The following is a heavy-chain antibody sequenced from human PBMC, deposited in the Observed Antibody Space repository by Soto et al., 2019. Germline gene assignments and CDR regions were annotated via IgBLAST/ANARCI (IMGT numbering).Heavy chain of an antibody. CDR2: ISAYNGNT. V-gene: IGHV1-18*04. CDR1: GYTFTSYG. CDR3: ARDRRALLWFGESMSGSWFDP. Sequence: GASVKVSCKASGYTFTSYGISWVRQAPGQGLEWMGWISAYNGNTNYAQKLQGRVTMTTDTSTSTAYMELRSLRSDDTAVYYCARDRRALLWFGESMSGSWFDPWGQGTLVTVSS. D-gene: IGHD3-10*01. J-gene: IGHJ5*02.